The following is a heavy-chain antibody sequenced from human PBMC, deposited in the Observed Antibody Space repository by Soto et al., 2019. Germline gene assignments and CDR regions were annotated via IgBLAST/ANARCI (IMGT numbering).Heavy chain of an antibody. D-gene: IGHD3-10*01. V-gene: IGHV4-34*01. CDR1: GGSFSGYY. J-gene: IGHJ4*02. Sequence: SETLSLTCAVYGGSFSGYYWSWIRQPPGKGLEWIGEINHSGSTNCNPSLKSRVTISVDTSKNQFSLKLSSVTAADTAVYYCARGRGFVVRGVPFDYWGQGTLVTVS. CDR2: INHSGST. CDR3: ARGRGFVVRGVPFDY.